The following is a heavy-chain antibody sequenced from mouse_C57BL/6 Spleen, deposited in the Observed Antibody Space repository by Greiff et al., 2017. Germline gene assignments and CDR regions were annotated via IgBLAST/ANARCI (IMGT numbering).Heavy chain of an antibody. J-gene: IGHJ2*01. V-gene: IGHV1-26*01. CDR3: AREATGSSRDY. D-gene: IGHD1-1*01. CDR1: GYTFTDYY. Sequence: EVQLQQSGPELVKPGASVKISCKASGYTFTDYYMNWVKQSHGKSLEWIGDINPNNGGTSYNQKFKGKATLTVDKSSSTAYMELRSLTSEDSAVYYCAREATGSSRDYWGQGTTLTVSS. CDR2: INPNNGGT.